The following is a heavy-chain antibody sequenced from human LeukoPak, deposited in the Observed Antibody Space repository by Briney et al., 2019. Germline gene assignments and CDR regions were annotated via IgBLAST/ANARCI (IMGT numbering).Heavy chain of an antibody. V-gene: IGHV3-74*03. Sequence: TGGSLRLSCAASGFTFSNYLMHWVRQAPGKGLVWVSRINVDETNSYADSVKGRFTISRDNAKNTMFLQLNSLRPEDTAVYFCGRGGDGIDNWGQGTTVIVSS. D-gene: IGHD2-21*01. CDR1: GFTFSNYL. CDR3: GRGGDGIDN. J-gene: IGHJ3*02. CDR2: INVDETNS.